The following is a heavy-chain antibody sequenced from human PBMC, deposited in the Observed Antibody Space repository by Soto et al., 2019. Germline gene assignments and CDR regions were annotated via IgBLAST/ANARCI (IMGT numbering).Heavy chain of an antibody. J-gene: IGHJ4*02. Sequence: EVQLLESGGGLVQPGGSLRLSCAASGFPFNTYTMSWVRQAPGKGLEWVSSIEASGVVTHYVDSVKGWFTISRDNSNNTLFLQMNSLRAEDMAIYCCATDHRAGTPGDCYWGQGTLVTVSS. V-gene: IGHV3-23*01. CDR3: ATDHRAGTPGDCY. D-gene: IGHD2-21*02. CDR2: IEASGVVT. CDR1: GFPFNTYT.